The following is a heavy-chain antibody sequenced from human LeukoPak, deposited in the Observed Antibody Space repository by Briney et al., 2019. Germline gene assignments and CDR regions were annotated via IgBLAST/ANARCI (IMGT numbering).Heavy chain of an antibody. CDR2: IYHSGST. V-gene: IGHV4-4*02. CDR3: ARSRSGSYWRAFDY. D-gene: IGHD1-26*01. Sequence: SSETLSLTCAVSGGSISSSNWWSWVRQPPGKGLEWIGEIYHSGSTNYNPSLKSRVTISVDTSKNQFSLKLSSVTAADTAVYYCARSRSGSYWRAFDYWGQGTLVTVSS. CDR1: GGSISSSNW. J-gene: IGHJ4*02.